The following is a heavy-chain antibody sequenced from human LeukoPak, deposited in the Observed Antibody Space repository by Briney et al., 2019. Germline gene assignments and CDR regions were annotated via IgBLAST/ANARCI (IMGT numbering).Heavy chain of an antibody. D-gene: IGHD3-3*01. CDR3: ARGKGVAIFGVVRPRGPYYMDV. V-gene: IGHV4-4*02. J-gene: IGHJ6*03. CDR2: IYHSGST. CDR1: GGSIGSSNW. Sequence: SETLSLTCAVSGGSIGSSNWWSWIRQPPGKGLEWIGEIYHSGSTNYNPSLKSRVTISVDKSKTQFSLKLSSVTAADTAFYYCARGKGVAIFGVVRPRGPYYMDVWGKGTTVTVSS.